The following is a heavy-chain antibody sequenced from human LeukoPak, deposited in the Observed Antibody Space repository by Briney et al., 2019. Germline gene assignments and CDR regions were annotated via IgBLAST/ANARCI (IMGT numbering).Heavy chain of an antibody. J-gene: IGHJ6*02. D-gene: IGHD6-19*01. CDR2: ISAYNGNT. V-gene: IGHV1-18*01. CDR1: GYTFTSYG. CDR3: ARVGDSSLVGYYYYGMDV. Sequence: ASVKASCKASGYTFTSYGISWVRQAPGQGLEWMGWISAYNGNTNYAQKLQGRVTMTTDTSTSIAYMELRSLRSDDTAVYYCARVGDSSLVGYYYYGMDVWGQGTAVTVSS.